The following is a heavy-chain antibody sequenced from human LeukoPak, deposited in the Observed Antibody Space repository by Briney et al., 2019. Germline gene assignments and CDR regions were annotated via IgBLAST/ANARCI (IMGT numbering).Heavy chain of an antibody. J-gene: IGHJ6*03. V-gene: IGHV3-21*01. CDR1: GCTFTKYW. CDR2: ISSGSSYI. Sequence: GGSLRLSCAASGCTFTKYWMHWVRQAPGKGLEWVSSISSGSSYIYYADLMKGPFTISRDNAKNPLYLQMNSLRAEDTALYYCARDMRSISDSGSYYYYMDVWGKGTTVTVSS. D-gene: IGHD3-9*01. CDR3: ARDMRSISDSGSYYYYMDV.